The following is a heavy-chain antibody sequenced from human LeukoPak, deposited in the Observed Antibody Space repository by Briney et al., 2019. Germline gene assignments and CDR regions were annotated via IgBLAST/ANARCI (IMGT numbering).Heavy chain of an antibody. D-gene: IGHD6-19*01. Sequence: GGSLRLSCAASGFTFSSYGMHWVRQAPGKGLEWVAVIWYDGSNKYYADSVKGRFTISRDNSKNTLYLQMNSLRAEDTAVYCCARASSGQDYWGQGTLVTVSS. CDR2: IWYDGSNK. J-gene: IGHJ4*02. CDR1: GFTFSSYG. CDR3: ARASSGQDY. V-gene: IGHV3-33*01.